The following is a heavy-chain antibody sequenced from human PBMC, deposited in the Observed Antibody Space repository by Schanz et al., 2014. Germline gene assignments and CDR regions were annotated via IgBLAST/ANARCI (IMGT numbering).Heavy chain of an antibody. CDR2: IGNGGVTI. D-gene: IGHD1-20*01. V-gene: IGHV3-23*01. CDR1: GFAFSSYG. J-gene: IGHJ4*02. CDR3: ANNWNLDY. Sequence: EVQLLESGGGLVQPGGSLRLSCLASGFAFSSYGMNWLRQAPGRGLEWVSYIGNGGVTIYYADSVKGRFTISRDNSKNTLYLQMNSLRAEDTAVYYCANNWNLDYWGQGTLVTVSS.